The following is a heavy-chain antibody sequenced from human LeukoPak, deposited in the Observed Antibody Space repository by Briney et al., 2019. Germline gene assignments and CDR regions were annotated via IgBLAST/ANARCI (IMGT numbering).Heavy chain of an antibody. J-gene: IGHJ4*02. V-gene: IGHV3-48*02. D-gene: IGHD3-10*01. CDR1: GFTFSSYS. CDR2: ISSSSSTI. Sequence: PGGSLRLSCAASGFTFSSYSMNWVRQAPGKGLGWVSYISSSSSTIYYADSVKGRFTISRDNAKNSLYLQMSSLRDEDTAVYYCARDRSGGSGSSVSYWGQGTLVTVSS. CDR3: ARDRSGGSGSSVSY.